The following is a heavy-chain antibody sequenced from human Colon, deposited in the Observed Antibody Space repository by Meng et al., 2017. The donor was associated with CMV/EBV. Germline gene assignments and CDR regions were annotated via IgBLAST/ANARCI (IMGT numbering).Heavy chain of an antibody. Sequence: SCKASGYTFISCGFNWVRQAPGEGLEWMGWISTFNSNKYYAQKFQDRVTMTTDRSTNTAYLELRALKADDTAIYFCARAVDGGRSDPWGQGTLVTVSS. CDR1: GYTFISCG. J-gene: IGHJ5*02. V-gene: IGHV1-18*01. CDR3: ARAVDGGRSDP. D-gene: IGHD3-16*01. CDR2: ISTFNSNK.